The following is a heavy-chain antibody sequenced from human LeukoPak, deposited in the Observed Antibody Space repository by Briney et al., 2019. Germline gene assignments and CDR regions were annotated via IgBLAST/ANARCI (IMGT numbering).Heavy chain of an antibody. J-gene: IGHJ4*02. Sequence: SETLSLTCAVYGGSFSGYYWSWIRQPPGKGLEWIGEINHSGSTNYNPSLKSGGTISVEKYKNQLSLKLSSVTAADTAVYYCARGPDRPYDFWSGFDYWGQGTLVTVSS. CDR3: ARGPDRPYDFWSGFDY. D-gene: IGHD3-3*01. V-gene: IGHV4-34*01. CDR1: GGSFSGYY. CDR2: INHSGST.